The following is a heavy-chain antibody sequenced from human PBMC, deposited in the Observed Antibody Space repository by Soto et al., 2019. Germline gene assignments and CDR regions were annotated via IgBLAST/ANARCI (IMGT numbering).Heavy chain of an antibody. V-gene: IGHV3-30*18. CDR1: GFTFSSYG. Sequence: GGSLRLSCAASGFTFSSYGMHWVRQAPGKGLEWVAVISYDGSNKYYADPVKGRFTISRDNSKNTLYLQMNSLRAEDTAVYYCAKGEMATIPYGMDVWGQGTTVTVSS. CDR3: AKGEMATIPYGMDV. CDR2: ISYDGSNK. J-gene: IGHJ6*02. D-gene: IGHD5-12*01.